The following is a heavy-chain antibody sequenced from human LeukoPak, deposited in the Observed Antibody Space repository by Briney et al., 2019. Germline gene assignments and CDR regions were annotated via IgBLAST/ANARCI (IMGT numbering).Heavy chain of an antibody. Sequence: GGSLRLSCAASGXTFSSYAMSWVRQAPGKGLEWVAVISYDGSNKYYADFVKGRFTISRDNSKNTLYLQMNSLRAEDTAVYYCARDLEYCSGGSCYALDYGMDVWGQGTTVTVSS. CDR3: ARDLEYCSGGSCYALDYGMDV. CDR2: ISYDGSNK. V-gene: IGHV3-30-3*01. J-gene: IGHJ6*02. CDR1: GXTFSSYA. D-gene: IGHD2-15*01.